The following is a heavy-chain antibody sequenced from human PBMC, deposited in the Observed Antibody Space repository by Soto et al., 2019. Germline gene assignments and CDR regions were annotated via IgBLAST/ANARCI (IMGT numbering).Heavy chain of an antibody. J-gene: IGHJ5*02. CDR2: TYYRSKWYN. D-gene: IGHD3-10*01. V-gene: IGHV6-1*01. Sequence: QTLSLTCAISGDSVSSNSAAWNWIRQSPSRGLEWLGRTYYRSKWYNDYAVSVKSRITINPDTSKNQFSLQLNSVTPEDTAVYYCARDEYVLLWFGESLNWFDPWGQGTLVTVSS. CDR1: GDSVSSNSAA. CDR3: ARDEYVLLWFGESLNWFDP.